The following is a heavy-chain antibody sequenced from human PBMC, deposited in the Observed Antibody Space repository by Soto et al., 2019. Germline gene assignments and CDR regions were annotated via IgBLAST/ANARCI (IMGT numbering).Heavy chain of an antibody. J-gene: IGHJ4*02. Sequence: QVQLVQSGAEVKKPGSSVKVSCKASGGTFSSYAISWVRQAPGQGLEWMGGIIPIFGTANYAQKFQGRVTITADESTSRAYMELSSLRSEDTAVYYCARGYCSGGSCYLRGYYFDYWGQGTLVTVSS. D-gene: IGHD2-15*01. CDR2: IIPIFGTA. CDR3: ARGYCSGGSCYLRGYYFDY. CDR1: GGTFSSYA. V-gene: IGHV1-69*12.